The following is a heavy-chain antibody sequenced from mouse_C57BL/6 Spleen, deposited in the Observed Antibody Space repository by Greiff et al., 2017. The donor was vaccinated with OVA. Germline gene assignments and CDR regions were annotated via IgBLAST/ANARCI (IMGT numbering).Heavy chain of an antibody. Sequence: DVMLVESGGGLVKPGGSLKLSCAASGFTFSDYGMHWVRQAPEKGLEWVAYISSGSSTIYYADTVKGRFTISRDNAKNTLFLQMTSLRSEDTAVYYCARGGTYGAMDYWGQGTSVTVSS. D-gene: IGHD2-10*02. CDR3: ARGGTYGAMDY. CDR1: GFTFSDYG. J-gene: IGHJ4*01. V-gene: IGHV5-17*01. CDR2: ISSGSSTI.